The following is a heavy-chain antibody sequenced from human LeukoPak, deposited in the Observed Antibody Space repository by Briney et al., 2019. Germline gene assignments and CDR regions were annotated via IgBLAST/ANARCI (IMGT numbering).Heavy chain of an antibody. CDR3: ARQVAYYGSGSLRDYYYYYYMDV. J-gene: IGHJ6*03. CDR2: IYPGDSDT. V-gene: IGHV5-51*01. D-gene: IGHD3-10*01. CDR1: GYSFTSYW. Sequence: PGESLQISCKGSGYSFTSYWIGWVRQMPGKGLEWMGIIYPGDSDTRYSPSFQGQVTISADKSISTAYLQWSSLKASDTAMYYCARQVAYYGSGSLRDYYYYYYMDVWGKGTTVTVSS.